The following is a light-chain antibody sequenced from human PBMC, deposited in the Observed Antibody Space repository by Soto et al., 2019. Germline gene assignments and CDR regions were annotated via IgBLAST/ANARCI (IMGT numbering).Light chain of an antibody. CDR3: KSYAVGSTYV. J-gene: IGLJ1*01. Sequence: QSALTQPASVSGSPGQSITISCTGNGSDIGYFNYVSWYQQQPGKAPKLMIYEVDNRPSGVSIRFSGSKSGSTASLTISGLQAEDEADYYCKSYAVGSTYVFGTGTKLTVL. CDR2: EVD. CDR1: GSDIGYFNY. V-gene: IGLV2-14*01.